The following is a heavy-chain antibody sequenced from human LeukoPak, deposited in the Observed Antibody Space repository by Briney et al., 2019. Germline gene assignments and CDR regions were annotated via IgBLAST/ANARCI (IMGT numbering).Heavy chain of an antibody. CDR2: ISSSSSTI. D-gene: IGHD3-3*01. J-gene: IGHJ4*02. Sequence: GGSLRLSCAASGFTFSSYSMNWVRQAPGKGLEWVSYISSSSSTIYCADSVKGRFTISRDNAKNSLYLQMNSLRAEDTAVYYCARDQSEYYDFWSGYYIPTGFDYWGQGTLVTVSS. V-gene: IGHV3-48*01. CDR3: ARDQSEYYDFWSGYYIPTGFDY. CDR1: GFTFSSYS.